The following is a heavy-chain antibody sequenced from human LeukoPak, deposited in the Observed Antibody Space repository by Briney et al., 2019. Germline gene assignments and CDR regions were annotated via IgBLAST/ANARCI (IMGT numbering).Heavy chain of an antibody. J-gene: IGHJ4*02. V-gene: IGHV1-18*01. CDR2: ISGYNGNT. Sequence: ASVKVSCKASGYTFSNYGISWVRQAPGQGLEWMGWISGYNGNTNYAQKLQGRVTMTTDTSTSTAYMELRSLRSDDTAVYYCARTTYYYDSNGYSDYWGQGTLVTVSS. CDR3: ARTTYYYDSNGYSDY. D-gene: IGHD3-22*01. CDR1: GYTFSNYG.